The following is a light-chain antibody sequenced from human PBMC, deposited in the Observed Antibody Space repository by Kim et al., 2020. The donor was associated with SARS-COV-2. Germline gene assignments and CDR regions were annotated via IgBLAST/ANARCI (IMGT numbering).Light chain of an antibody. V-gene: IGKV3-11*01. CDR1: QSISSY. Sequence: SLYPGERATLSGRARQSISSYLAWYQQKPGQAPRLLIYDASNRATGIPARFSGSGSGTDFTLTISSLEPEDFAVYYCQQRSNWFTFGPVTKVDIK. CDR3: QQRSNWFT. CDR2: DAS. J-gene: IGKJ3*01.